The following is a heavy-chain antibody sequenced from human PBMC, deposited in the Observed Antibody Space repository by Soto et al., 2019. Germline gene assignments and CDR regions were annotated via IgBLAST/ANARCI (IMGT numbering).Heavy chain of an antibody. J-gene: IGHJ4*02. D-gene: IGHD6-19*01. CDR2: IDNDGSSR. V-gene: IGHV3-74*01. CDR3: ATGSGWYSPDY. Sequence: EVQLVESGGGLVQPGGSLRLSCAASGFTFSSNWMHWVRQGPGKGLVWVSRIDNDGSSRDYADSVKGRFTISRDNAKNTLYLEMGSLRAEDTAVYYCATGSGWYSPDYWGQGTLVTVSS. CDR1: GFTFSSNW.